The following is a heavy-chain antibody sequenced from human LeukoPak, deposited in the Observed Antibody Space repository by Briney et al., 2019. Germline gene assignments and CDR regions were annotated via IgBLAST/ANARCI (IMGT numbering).Heavy chain of an antibody. CDR2: IYYSGST. CDR3: ARRRGTYDSSGLYYFDY. CDR1: GGSISSGGYY. D-gene: IGHD3-22*01. J-gene: IGHJ4*02. V-gene: IGHV4-31*03. Sequence: SETLSLTCTVSGGSISSGGYYWSWIRQHPGKGLEWIGYIYYSGSTYYNPSPKSRVTISVDTSKNQFSLKLSSVTAADTAVYYCARRRGTYDSSGLYYFDYWGQGTLVTVSS.